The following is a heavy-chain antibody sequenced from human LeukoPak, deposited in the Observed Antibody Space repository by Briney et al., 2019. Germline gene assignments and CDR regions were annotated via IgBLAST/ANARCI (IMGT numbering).Heavy chain of an antibody. CDR3: ARGTSGSYLNYFDY. D-gene: IGHD1-26*01. V-gene: IGHV3-48*03. J-gene: IGHJ4*02. CDR1: GFTFSSYE. Sequence: GGSLRLSCAASGFTFSSYEMNWVRQAPGKGLEWVSYISSSGSTIYYADSVKGRFTISRDNAKNSRYLQMNSLRAEDTAVYYCARGTSGSYLNYFDYWGQGTLVTVSS. CDR2: ISSSGSTI.